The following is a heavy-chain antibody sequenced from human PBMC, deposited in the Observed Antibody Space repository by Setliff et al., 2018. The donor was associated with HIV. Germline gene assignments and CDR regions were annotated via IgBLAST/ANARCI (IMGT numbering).Heavy chain of an antibody. J-gene: IGHJ6*03. CDR3: ARAKGYAYYMDV. Sequence: SETLSLTCTVSGGSTSSGPYFWSWNRQPAGKAVEWMGHIYTNGATKYNPSRKGRVTISRDTSKNQFSLYLTSVTAADTDVYSWARAKGYAYYMDVWGSVTTVTVSS. CDR1: GGSTSSGPYF. V-gene: IGHV4-61*09. CDR2: IYTNGAT. D-gene: IGHD5-12*01.